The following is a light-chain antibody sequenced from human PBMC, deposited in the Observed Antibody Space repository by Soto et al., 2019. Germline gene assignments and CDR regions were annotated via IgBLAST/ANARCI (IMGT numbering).Light chain of an antibody. CDR3: CAYAGSGTVV. J-gene: IGLJ3*02. CDR2: EAT. CDR1: SNDVGRYNL. Sequence: QSVLTQPASVSGSPEQSITISCTGTSNDVGRYNLVSWYQQHPGKAPKVMIYEATKRPSVVSNRFSGSKSGNTASLTISGLQAEDEADYYCCAYAGSGTVVFGGGTKLTV. V-gene: IGLV2-23*01.